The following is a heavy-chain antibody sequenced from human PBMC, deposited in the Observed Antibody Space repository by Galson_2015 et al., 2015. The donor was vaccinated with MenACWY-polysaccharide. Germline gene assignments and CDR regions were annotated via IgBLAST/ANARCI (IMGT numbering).Heavy chain of an antibody. V-gene: IGHV3-48*03. J-gene: IGHJ5*01. Sequence: SLRLSCAVSGFTFSSYEMNWVRQAPGKGLEWVSYISSSGSTIYYADSVKGRFTISRTNAKNSLSLQMNSLRAEDTAVYYCARAGEGWFDSWGQGTLVTVSS. D-gene: IGHD3-10*01. CDR2: ISSSGSTI. CDR3: ARAGEGWFDS. CDR1: GFTFSSYE.